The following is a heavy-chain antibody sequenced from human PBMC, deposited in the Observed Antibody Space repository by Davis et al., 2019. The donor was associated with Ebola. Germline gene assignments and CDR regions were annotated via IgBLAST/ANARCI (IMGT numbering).Heavy chain of an antibody. CDR2: IIPIFGTA. D-gene: IGHD6-19*01. J-gene: IGHJ6*03. V-gene: IGHV1-69*13. CDR1: GGTFSSYA. CDR3: ARGAVDRDYMDV. Sequence: SVKVSCKASGGTFSSYAISWVRQAPGQGLEWMRGIIPIFGTANYAQKFQGRVTITADESTSTAYMELRSLRSDDTAVYYCARGAVDRDYMDVWGKGTTVTVSS.